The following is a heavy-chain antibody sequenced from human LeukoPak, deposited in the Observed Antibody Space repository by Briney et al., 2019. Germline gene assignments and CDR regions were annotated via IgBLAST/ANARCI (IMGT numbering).Heavy chain of an antibody. V-gene: IGHV1-2*02. CDR2: INPNSGGT. J-gene: IGHJ4*02. CDR1: GYTFTGYY. Sequence: GASVKVSCKASGYTFTGYYMHWVRQAPGQGLEWMGWINPNSGGTNYAQKFQGRVTMTRDTSISTAYMELSRLRSDDTAVYYCARGPGDYVWRSYRPFDYWGQGTLVTVSS. CDR3: ARGPGDYVWRSYRPFDY. D-gene: IGHD3-16*02.